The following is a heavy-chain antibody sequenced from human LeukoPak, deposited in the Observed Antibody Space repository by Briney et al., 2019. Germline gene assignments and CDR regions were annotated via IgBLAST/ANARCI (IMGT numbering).Heavy chain of an antibody. J-gene: IGHJ4*02. Sequence: ASVKVSCKASGYTFTSYYMHWVRQAPGQGLEWMGIINPSGGSTSYAQKLQGRVSMTTDTSTSTAYMDLRSLRSDDTAVYYCARSTAAGIRWKADFDYWGQGTLVTVSS. D-gene: IGHD6-13*01. CDR1: GYTFTSYY. CDR3: ARSTAAGIRWKADFDY. CDR2: INPSGGST. V-gene: IGHV1-46*01.